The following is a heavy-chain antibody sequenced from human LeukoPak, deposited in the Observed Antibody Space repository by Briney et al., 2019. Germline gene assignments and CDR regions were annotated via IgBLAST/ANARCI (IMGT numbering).Heavy chain of an antibody. CDR1: GYLFTRYG. CDR2: ISTNKGNT. CDR3: VRDIQWRFDP. V-gene: IGHV1-18*01. D-gene: IGHD2-8*01. Sequence: GASVKVSCKASGYLFTRYGISWVRQAPGQGLEWMGWISTNKGNTNYAQRLQGRVTMTTDTSTSTAYMELRSLRSDDTAIYYCVRDIQWRFDPWGQGTLVSVSS. J-gene: IGHJ5*02.